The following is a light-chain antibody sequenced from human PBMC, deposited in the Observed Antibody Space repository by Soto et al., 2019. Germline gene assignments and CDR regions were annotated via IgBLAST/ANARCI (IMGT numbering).Light chain of an antibody. CDR2: STS. CDR3: QQFATSPLT. CDR1: QNVSSSY. J-gene: IGKJ4*01. Sequence: EIVLTQSPGTLSLSPGERATLSCRASQNVSSSYLAWYQQKVGQAPRLLIYSTSSRATGIPDRFSGSGSGTDVTLTISRLEPEDFAVYYCQQFATSPLTFGGGTKVEIK. V-gene: IGKV3-20*01.